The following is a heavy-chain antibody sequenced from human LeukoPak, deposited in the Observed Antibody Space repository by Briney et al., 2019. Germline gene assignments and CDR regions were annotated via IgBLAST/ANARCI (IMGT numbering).Heavy chain of an antibody. J-gene: IGHJ4*02. V-gene: IGHV3-33*01. CDR1: GFTFSRCG. CDR2: IYSDGRNA. CDR3: ARAEPGLFDY. Sequence: GGSLRLSCVASGFTFSRCGMHWVRQAPGKGLEWVAVIYSDGRNAYYADSVEGRFAISRDNSKNTLYLQMNSLRAEDTAVYYCARAEPGLFDYWGLGTLVTVSS.